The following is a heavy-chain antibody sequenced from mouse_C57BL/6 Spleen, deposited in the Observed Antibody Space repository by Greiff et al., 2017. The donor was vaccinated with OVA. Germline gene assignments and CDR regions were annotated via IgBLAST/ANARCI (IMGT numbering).Heavy chain of an antibody. D-gene: IGHD2-4*01. CDR3: ARRGYDYDGWFAY. V-gene: IGHV1-72*01. J-gene: IGHJ3*01. Sequence: QVHVKQPGAELVKPGASVKLSCKASGYTFTSYWMHWVKQRPGRGLEWIGRIDPNSGGTKYNEKFKSKATLTVDKPSSTAYMQLSSLTSEDSAVYYCARRGYDYDGWFAYWGQGTLVTVSA. CDR2: IDPNSGGT. CDR1: GYTFTSYW.